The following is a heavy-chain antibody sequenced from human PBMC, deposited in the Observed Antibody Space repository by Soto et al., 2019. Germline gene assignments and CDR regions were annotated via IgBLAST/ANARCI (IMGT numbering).Heavy chain of an antibody. CDR1: GFSFISYA. CDR3: VRWSYLDY. D-gene: IGHD3-3*01. J-gene: IGHJ4*02. V-gene: IGHV3-23*01. CDR2: ISGSDGKT. Sequence: GGSLRLSCAASGFSFISYAMSWVRQAPGKGLEWVSTISGSDGKTFYADSVKGRFSISRDTSKNMLYLQMNNLRGDDTAVYYCVRWSYLDYWGQGTRVTVSS.